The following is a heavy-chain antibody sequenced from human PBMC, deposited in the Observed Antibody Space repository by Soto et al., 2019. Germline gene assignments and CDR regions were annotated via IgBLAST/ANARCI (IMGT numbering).Heavy chain of an antibody. CDR1: GYTFTGYY. D-gene: IGHD3-3*01. Sequence: QVQLVQSGAEVKKPGASVKVSCKASGYTFTGYYMHWVRQAPGQGLEWMGWINPHSGGTNYAQKFQGWVTMTRGTSSSTAYMELSRLRSDDTAVYYCASDPKRTYYDFWSGYYEVCYDGMVVGGEGTTVTVPS. CDR2: INPHSGGT. CDR3: ASDPKRTYYDFWSGYYEVCYDGMVV. J-gene: IGHJ6*01. V-gene: IGHV1-2*04.